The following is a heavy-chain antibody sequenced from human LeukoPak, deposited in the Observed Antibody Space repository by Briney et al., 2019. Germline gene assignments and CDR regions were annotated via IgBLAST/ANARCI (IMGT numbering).Heavy chain of an antibody. CDR1: GGSFSGYY. V-gene: IGHV4-34*01. Sequence: SETLSLTCAVYGGSFSGYYWSWIRQPPGKGLEWIGEINHSGSTNYNPSLKSRVTISVDTSKNQFSLKLSSVTAADTAVYYCARGGLVGAPTADAFDIWGQGTMVTVSS. CDR3: ARGGLVGAPTADAFDI. D-gene: IGHD1-26*01. CDR2: INHSGST. J-gene: IGHJ3*02.